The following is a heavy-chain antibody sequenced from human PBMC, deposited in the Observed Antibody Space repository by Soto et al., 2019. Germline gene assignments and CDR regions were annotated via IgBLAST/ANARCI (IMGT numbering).Heavy chain of an antibody. J-gene: IGHJ4*02. V-gene: IGHV3-33*01. CDR3: ARDGQWLPRDGLRSSYYFDY. D-gene: IGHD6-19*01. CDR2: IWYDGGNK. Sequence: GSLRLSCAASGFTFSTYGMHWFRQAPGKGLEWVAVIWYDGGNKYYADSVKGRFTISRDNSKNTLYLQMNSLRAEDTAVYYCARDGQWLPRDGLRSSYYFDYWGQGTLVTAPQ. CDR1: GFTFSTYG.